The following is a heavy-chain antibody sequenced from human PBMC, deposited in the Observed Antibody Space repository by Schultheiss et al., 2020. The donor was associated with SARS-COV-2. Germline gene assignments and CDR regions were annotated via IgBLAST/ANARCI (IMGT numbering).Heavy chain of an antibody. J-gene: IGHJ6*03. CDR1: GGSISSSSYY. Sequence: SETLSLTCIVSGGSISSSSYYWGWIRQPPGKGLEWIGSIYYSGSTNYNPSLKSRVTMSVDTSKNQFSLKLSPVTAADTAVYYCARDVCSSTSCYGGFPNYYYMDVWGKGTTVTVSS. CDR3: ARDVCSSTSCYGGFPNYYYMDV. V-gene: IGHV4-39*07. D-gene: IGHD2-2*01. CDR2: IYYSGST.